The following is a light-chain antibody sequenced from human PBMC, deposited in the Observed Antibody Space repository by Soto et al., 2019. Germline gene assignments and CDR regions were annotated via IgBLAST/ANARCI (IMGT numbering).Light chain of an antibody. CDR1: QSVNSN. Sequence: EIVLTQSPATLSLSPGERATLSCRASQSVNSNLAWYQQKAGQAPRLLIYGTSTRATGIQARFSGSGSGTDFTLTIRSLQFEDFAVYYCQQYNNWPRTFGQGTKVDIK. CDR3: QQYNNWPRT. CDR2: GTS. J-gene: IGKJ1*01. V-gene: IGKV3-15*01.